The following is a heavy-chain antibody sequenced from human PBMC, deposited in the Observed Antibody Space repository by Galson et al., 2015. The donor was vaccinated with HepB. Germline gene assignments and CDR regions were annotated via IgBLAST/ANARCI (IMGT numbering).Heavy chain of an antibody. CDR2: IGTAGDT. CDR1: GFTFSSYD. D-gene: IGHD3-22*01. V-gene: IGHV3-13*04. CDR3: ARASYYYDSSGYYWYFDL. J-gene: IGHJ2*01. Sequence: SLRLSCAASGFTFSSYDMHWVRRATGKGLEWVSAIGTAGDTYYPGSVKGRFTISRENAKNSLYLQMNSLRAGDTAVYYCARASYYYDSSGYYWYFDLWGRGTLVTVSS.